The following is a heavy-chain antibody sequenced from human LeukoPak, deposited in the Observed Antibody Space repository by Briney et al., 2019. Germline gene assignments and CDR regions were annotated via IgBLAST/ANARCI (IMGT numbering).Heavy chain of an antibody. Sequence: PSETLSLTCTVSGGSISSYHWSWIRQPPGKGLEWIGYIYYSGGTNYNPSLRSRVTISVDTSKNQFSLRLSSVTAADTAIYYCARAGHSFGTTYDYWGQGTLVTVSS. D-gene: IGHD1-1*01. V-gene: IGHV4-59*01. J-gene: IGHJ4*02. CDR3: ARAGHSFGTTYDY. CDR2: IYYSGGT. CDR1: GGSISSYH.